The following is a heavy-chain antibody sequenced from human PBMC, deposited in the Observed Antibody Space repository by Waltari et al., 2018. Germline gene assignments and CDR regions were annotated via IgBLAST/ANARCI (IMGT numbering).Heavy chain of an antibody. Sequence: VQLQESGPGLVTPSETLSLTCTVPGGSITSDYWNWVRQPPGKGLEWIAFIYYTGSTNYNPSLRSRVTISVDTSKNQFSLELRSVSAADTAMYYCARGRVVPAAVDSWGQGTLVTVSS. V-gene: IGHV4-59*01. D-gene: IGHD2-2*01. CDR1: GGSITSDY. CDR2: IYYTGST. CDR3: ARGRVVPAAVDS. J-gene: IGHJ4*02.